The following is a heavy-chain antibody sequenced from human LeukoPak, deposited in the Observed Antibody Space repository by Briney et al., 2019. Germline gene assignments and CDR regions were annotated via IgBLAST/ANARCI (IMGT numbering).Heavy chain of an antibody. J-gene: IGHJ4*02. CDR2: ISYDGSSK. Sequence: PGGSLRLSCAASGFTFSTYAMHWVRQAPGKGLEWVAVISYDGSSKYYADSVKGRFTISRDNSKNTLYLQMNSLRAEDTAVYYCARDLISGGDYFSFYDYWGQGTLVTVSS. CDR1: GFTFSTYA. CDR3: ARDLISGGDYFSFYDY. D-gene: IGHD4-17*01. V-gene: IGHV3-30-3*01.